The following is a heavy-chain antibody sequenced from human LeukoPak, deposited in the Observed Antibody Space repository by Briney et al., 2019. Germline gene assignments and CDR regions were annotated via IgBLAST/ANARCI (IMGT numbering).Heavy chain of an antibody. V-gene: IGHV3-7*01. D-gene: IGHD4-17*01. Sequence: GGSLRLSCAASGFIFSSYWMSWVRQAPGKGLEWVANIKEDGSEKKYVDSVKGRFTISRDNAKNLVYLQMNSLRAEDTAVYYCAREHDYGDYVDYWGQGTLVTVSS. J-gene: IGHJ4*02. CDR1: GFIFSSYW. CDR3: AREHDYGDYVDY. CDR2: IKEDGSEK.